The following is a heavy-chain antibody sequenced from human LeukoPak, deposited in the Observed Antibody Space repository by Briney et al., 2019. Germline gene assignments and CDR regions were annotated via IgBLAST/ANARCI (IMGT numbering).Heavy chain of an antibody. CDR1: GFTFSSYG. CDR3: ARVTGIVVVVVAAMAVDY. CDR2: ISYDGSNK. V-gene: IGHV3-30*03. D-gene: IGHD2-15*01. J-gene: IGHJ4*02. Sequence: GGSLRLSCAASGFTFSSYGMHWVRQAPGKGLEWVAVISYDGSNKYYADSVKGRFTISRDNSKNTLYLQMNSLRAEDTAVYYCARVTGIVVVVVAAMAVDYWGQGTLVTVSS.